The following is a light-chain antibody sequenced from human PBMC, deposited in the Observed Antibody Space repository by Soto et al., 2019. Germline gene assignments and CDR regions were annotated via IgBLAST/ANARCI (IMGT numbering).Light chain of an antibody. J-gene: IGKJ4*01. CDR2: AAS. CDR3: QQYNNWPLT. CDR1: QSVRRN. V-gene: IGKV3-15*01. Sequence: IVMTHSQATLCVSPWERYTLSGRASQSVRRNVVWYQQKPGQAPRVLFYAASSRATGLPARFSGSVSGTEFTLTISSLQSEDFAVYYCQQYNNWPLTFGGGTKVDIK.